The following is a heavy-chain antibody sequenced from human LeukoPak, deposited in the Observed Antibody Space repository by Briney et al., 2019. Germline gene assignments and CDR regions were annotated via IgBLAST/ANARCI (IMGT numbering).Heavy chain of an antibody. J-gene: IGHJ4*02. D-gene: IGHD3-22*01. CDR2: ISYDGSNK. CDR3: ARDLQGYYYDSSGYYPRCPDY. CDR1: GFTFSSYA. V-gene: IGHV3-30*01. Sequence: GGSLRLSCAASGFTFSSYAMHWVRQAPGKGLEWVAVISYDGSNKYYADSVKGRFTISRDNSKNTLYLQMNSLRAEDTAVYYCARDLQGYYYDSSGYYPRCPDYWGQGTLVTVPS.